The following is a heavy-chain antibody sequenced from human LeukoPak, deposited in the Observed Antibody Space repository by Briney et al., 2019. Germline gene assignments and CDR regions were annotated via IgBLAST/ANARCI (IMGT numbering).Heavy chain of an antibody. CDR1: GFTFSDHY. CDR2: IRNRAYSYTT. CDR3: TRRGGSPPGPDY. J-gene: IGHJ4*02. D-gene: IGHD1-26*01. Sequence: PGGSLRLSCAASGFTFSDHYMDWVRQAPGKGLEWVGRIRNRAYSYTTEYAASVKGRFIISRDDSKNSLDLQMNSLKIEDTAVYYCTRRGGSPPGPDYWGQGTLVTVSS. V-gene: IGHV3-72*01.